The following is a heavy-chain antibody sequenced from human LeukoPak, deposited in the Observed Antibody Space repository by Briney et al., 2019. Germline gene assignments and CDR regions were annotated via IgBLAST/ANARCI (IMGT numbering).Heavy chain of an antibody. CDR1: GYTFNTYG. CDR2: ISGYNGKT. J-gene: IGHJ3*02. Sequence: ASVKVSCKASGYTFNTYGITWVRQAPGQGLEWMGWISGYNGKTKYAQKLQDRVTMTTDTSTTTAYMELRSLRSDDTAVYYCARDTVEASNAFDIWGQGTMVTVSS. CDR3: ARDTVEASNAFDI. V-gene: IGHV1-18*01.